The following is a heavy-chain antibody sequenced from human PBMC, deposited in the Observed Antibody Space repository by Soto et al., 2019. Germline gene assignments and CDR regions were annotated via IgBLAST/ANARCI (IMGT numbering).Heavy chain of an antibody. Sequence: QLQLQESGPGLVKPSETLSLSCTVSGGSISGSSYYCGVIRQPPGKGLEWIGSFYFSGSPYNNPSLKSRVTLTVDTSKNQFSLNLGSVTASDTAVYCCARLLGAAAPTDYWGQGTLVTVSS. D-gene: IGHD2-2*01. V-gene: IGHV4-39*01. CDR1: GGSISGSSYY. CDR3: ARLLGAAAPTDY. J-gene: IGHJ4*02. CDR2: FYFSGSP.